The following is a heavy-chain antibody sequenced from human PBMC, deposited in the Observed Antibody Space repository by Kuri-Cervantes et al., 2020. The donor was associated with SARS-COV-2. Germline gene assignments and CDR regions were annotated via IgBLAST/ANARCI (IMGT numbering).Heavy chain of an antibody. CDR3: ARDLTGGDDAFDI. CDR2: IYYSGST. CDR1: GGSTSSYY. J-gene: IGHJ3*02. V-gene: IGHV4-59*12. D-gene: IGHD7-27*01. Sequence: SETLSLTCTVSGGSTSSYYWSWIRQPPGKGLEWIGYIYYSGSTNYNPSLKSRVTISVDTSKNQFSLKLSSVTAADTAVYYCARDLTGGDDAFDIWGQGTMVTVSS.